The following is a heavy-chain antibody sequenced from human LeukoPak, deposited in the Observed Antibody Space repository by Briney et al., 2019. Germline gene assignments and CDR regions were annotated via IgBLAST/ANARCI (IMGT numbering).Heavy chain of an antibody. CDR1: GYTFTSYG. J-gene: IGHJ3*02. CDR2: INPKSGGT. V-gene: IGHV1-2*02. Sequence: VASVKVSCKASGYTFTSYGISWVRQAPGQGLEWMGWINPKSGGTNYAQKFQGRVTRTRDTSISTAYMDMSSLRSDDTAVYYCGKNLWFGESSDVFDMGGQGKRVTVFS. CDR3: GKNLWFGESSDVFDM. D-gene: IGHD3-10*01.